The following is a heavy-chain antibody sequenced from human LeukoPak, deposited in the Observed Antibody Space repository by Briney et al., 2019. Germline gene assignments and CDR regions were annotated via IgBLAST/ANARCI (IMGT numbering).Heavy chain of an antibody. CDR1: GFTFSSYA. V-gene: IGHV3-66*01. D-gene: IGHD2-2*01. Sequence: GGSLRLSCAASGFTFSSYAMSWVRQAPGKGLEWVSVIYSGGSTYYADSVKGRFTISRDNSKNTLYLQMNSLRAEDTAVYYCARGQVVPAYYYYYGMDVWGQGTTVTVSS. J-gene: IGHJ6*02. CDR3: ARGQVVPAYYYYYGMDV. CDR2: IYSGGST.